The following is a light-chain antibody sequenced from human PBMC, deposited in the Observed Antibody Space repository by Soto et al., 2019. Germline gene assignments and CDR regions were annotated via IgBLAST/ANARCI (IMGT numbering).Light chain of an antibody. J-gene: IGKJ5*01. V-gene: IGKV3-20*01. Sequence: EIVLTQSPGTLSLSPGERATLSCGASQSVSSSYLAWYQQKPGQAPRLLIYGASSRTAGIPDRFSGSGSGTDFTLTISRLEPEDFAVYYCQQYGSSPPITFGQGTRLEI. CDR2: GAS. CDR3: QQYGSSPPIT. CDR1: QSVSSSY.